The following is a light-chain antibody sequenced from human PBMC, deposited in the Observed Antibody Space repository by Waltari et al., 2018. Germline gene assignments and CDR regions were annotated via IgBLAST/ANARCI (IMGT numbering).Light chain of an antibody. Sequence: EIVLTQSPGTLSLSPGERASLSCRASQSVDGSFLAWYQQKPGQAPRLPIYGASSRATGSPDRFSGSGSGTDFTLTMSRLEPEDFAVYYCQQYGRSPLTFGGGT. CDR3: QQYGRSPLT. J-gene: IGKJ4*01. CDR1: QSVDGSF. CDR2: GAS. V-gene: IGKV3-20*01.